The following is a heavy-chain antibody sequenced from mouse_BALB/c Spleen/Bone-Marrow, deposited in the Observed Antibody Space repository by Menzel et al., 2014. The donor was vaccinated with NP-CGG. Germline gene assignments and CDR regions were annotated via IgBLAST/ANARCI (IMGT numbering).Heavy chain of an antibody. CDR1: GFTFSSYT. CDR2: ISNGGGST. J-gene: IGHJ2*01. V-gene: IGHV5-12-2*01. Sequence: SGGGFVQPGGSLKLSCAASGFTFSSYTMSWVRQTPEKRLEWVAYISNGGGSTYYPDTVKGRFTISRDNSKNTLYLQMSSLKSEDTAMYYCARQIYFPYFDYWGQGTTLTVSS. CDR3: ARQIYFPYFDY. D-gene: IGHD2-1*01.